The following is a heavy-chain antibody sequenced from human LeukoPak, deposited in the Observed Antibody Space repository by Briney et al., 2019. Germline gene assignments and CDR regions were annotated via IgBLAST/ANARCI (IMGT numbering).Heavy chain of an antibody. Sequence: GASVKVSCKASGYTFTSYYMHWVRQAPGQGLEWMGGIIPIFGTANYAQKFQGRVTITTDESTSTAYMELSSLRSEDTAVYYCARGGGRVPAGYLYYYYYMDVWGKGTTVTVSS. J-gene: IGHJ6*03. D-gene: IGHD2-2*01. CDR1: GYTFTSYY. V-gene: IGHV1-69*05. CDR3: ARGGGRVPAGYLYYYYYMDV. CDR2: IIPIFGTA.